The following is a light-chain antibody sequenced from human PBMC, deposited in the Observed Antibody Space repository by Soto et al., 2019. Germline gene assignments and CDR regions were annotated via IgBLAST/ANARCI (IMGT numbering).Light chain of an antibody. Sequence: DIQMTQSPSTLSASEGDRVTITCRASQSISSWLAWYQQKPVKSPKLLIYKASSLESGVPSRFSGSGSGTEFTLTISRLQPADFAAYYCQQDCSSGTTFGGGTKVDIK. CDR1: QSISSW. J-gene: IGKJ4*01. V-gene: IGKV1-5*03. CDR3: QQDCSSGTT. CDR2: KAS.